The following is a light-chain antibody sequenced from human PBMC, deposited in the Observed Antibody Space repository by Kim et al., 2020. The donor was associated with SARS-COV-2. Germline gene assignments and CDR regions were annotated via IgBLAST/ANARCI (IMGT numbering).Light chain of an antibody. CDR2: DAS. CDR3: QQQSNWPLT. J-gene: IGKJ4*01. Sequence: EIVLTQSPATLSLSPGERATLSCRASQSVSKSLGWYQQKTGQDPRLLIYDASNRATGIPARFSGSGSGTDFTLTISSLEPEDFAVYYCQQQSNWPLTFGGGTKLEI. CDR1: QSVSKS. V-gene: IGKV3-11*01.